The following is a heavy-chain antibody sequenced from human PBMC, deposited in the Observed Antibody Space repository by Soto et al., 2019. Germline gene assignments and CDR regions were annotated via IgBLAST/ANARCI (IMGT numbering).Heavy chain of an antibody. D-gene: IGHD5-12*01. Sequence: GGSLRLSCAASGFTFSTYSMNWVRQAPGKGLEWVSVIYSDFNTYYTDSVKGRFSISRDNSKNTVYLQMNSLRVEDTAIYYCVREREGDGYAELWGQGTLVTVSS. CDR2: IYSDFNT. CDR3: VREREGDGYAEL. V-gene: IGHV3-66*01. J-gene: IGHJ4*02. CDR1: GFTFSTYS.